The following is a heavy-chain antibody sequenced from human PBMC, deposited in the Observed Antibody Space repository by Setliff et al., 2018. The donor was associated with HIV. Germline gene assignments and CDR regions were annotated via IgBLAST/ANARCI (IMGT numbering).Heavy chain of an antibody. Sequence: ASVKVSCKASEYTFADYYMHWVQQAPGKGLEWMGRVDPDDGETIHAEKFQDRLTITADASTDTTYMELSSLRSEDTAVYYCVIVPLYENVYDNIWGSYRPLDYWGQGTLVTVSS. CDR1: EYTFADYY. CDR3: VIVPLYENVYDNIWGSYRPLDY. D-gene: IGHD3-16*02. J-gene: IGHJ4*02. CDR2: VDPDDGET. V-gene: IGHV1-69-2*01.